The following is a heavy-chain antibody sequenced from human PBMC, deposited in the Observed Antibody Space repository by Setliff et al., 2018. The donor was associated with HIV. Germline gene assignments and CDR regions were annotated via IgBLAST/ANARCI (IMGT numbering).Heavy chain of an antibody. Sequence: SETLSLTCTVSGGSINNHYWYWIRQPPGKGLEWIGYIDISGTTNYNPSLKNRITMSLDTSKTQVSLRLTSVTAADTAVYYCARRSIVGVTRGFYYYGLDVWGQGTTVTVS. CDR2: IDISGTT. CDR1: GGSINNHY. V-gene: IGHV4-4*09. J-gene: IGHJ6*02. CDR3: ARRSIVGVTRGFYYYGLDV. D-gene: IGHD1-26*01.